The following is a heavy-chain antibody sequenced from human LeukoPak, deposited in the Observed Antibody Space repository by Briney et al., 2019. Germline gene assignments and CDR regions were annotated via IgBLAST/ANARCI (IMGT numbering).Heavy chain of an antibody. Sequence: GGSLRLSCAASGFTFSSFAMSWVRQAPGKGLEWVSDISGSGGSTYYADPVKGRFTISRDNSKNTLYLQMNSLRAEDTAVYYCAKVGYCSSPSCPNDYWGQGTLVTVSS. CDR2: ISGSGGST. CDR1: GFTFSSFA. V-gene: IGHV3-23*01. D-gene: IGHD2-2*01. J-gene: IGHJ4*02. CDR3: AKVGYCSSPSCPNDY.